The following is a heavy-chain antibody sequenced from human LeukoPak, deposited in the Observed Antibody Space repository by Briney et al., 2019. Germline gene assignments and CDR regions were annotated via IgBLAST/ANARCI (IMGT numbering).Heavy chain of an antibody. CDR2: IHPDSSDK. CDR3: ARNNGMDV. J-gene: IGHJ6*02. V-gene: IGHV3-7*03. CDR1: GFTFRHSW. Sequence: GGSLRLSCAASGFTFRHSWLSWIRQTPGKGLEWVANIHPDSSDKFYVDSMEGRLTISRDNTKNSLYLQMNSLRAEDTALYHCARNNGMDVWGQGTTVIVSS.